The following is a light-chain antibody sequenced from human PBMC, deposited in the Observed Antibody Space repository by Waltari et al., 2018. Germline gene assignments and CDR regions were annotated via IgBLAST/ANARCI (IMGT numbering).Light chain of an antibody. CDR1: TLGDEH. CDR3: QTWDRKSLV. Sequence: SYDLTQPTSVSVSPGQTGSISCSGDTLGDEHACWYQKKAGQSPILVIFEDDKRPSGIPERFSGSKSGKTATLTISGAQSSDEADYYCQTWDRKSLVFGGGTKLTVL. J-gene: IGLJ3*02. V-gene: IGLV3-1*01. CDR2: EDD.